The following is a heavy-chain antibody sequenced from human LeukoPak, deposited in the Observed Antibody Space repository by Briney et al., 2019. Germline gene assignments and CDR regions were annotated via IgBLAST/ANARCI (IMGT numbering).Heavy chain of an antibody. CDR2: ISGSGGST. J-gene: IGHJ4*02. V-gene: IGHV3-23*01. CDR1: GFIFSNFA. Sequence: PGGSLRLSCAASGFIFSNFAMSWVRQAPGKELEWVSAISGSGGSTSYADSVKGRFTISRDNSKNTLYLQMNSLRAEDTAVYYCAKRYDTLFDYWGQGTLVTVSS. CDR3: AKRYDTLFDY. D-gene: IGHD3-22*01.